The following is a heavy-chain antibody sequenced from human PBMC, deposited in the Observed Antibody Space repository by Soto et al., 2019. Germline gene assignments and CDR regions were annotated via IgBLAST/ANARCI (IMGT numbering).Heavy chain of an antibody. V-gene: IGHV1-69*13. J-gene: IGHJ4*02. CDR2: IIPIFGTA. Sequence: VASVKVSCKASGGTFSSYAISWVRQAPGQGLEWMGGIIPIFGTANYAQKFQGRVTITADESTSTAYMELSSLRSEDTAVYYCARDRYYYGSGSNPIHNDYWGQGTLVTVSS. CDR3: ARDRYYYGSGSNPIHNDY. CDR1: GGTFSSYA. D-gene: IGHD3-10*01.